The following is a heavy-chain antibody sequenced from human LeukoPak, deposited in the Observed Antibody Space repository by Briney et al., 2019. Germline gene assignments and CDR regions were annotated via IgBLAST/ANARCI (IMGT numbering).Heavy chain of an antibody. CDR1: GFTFSSYS. J-gene: IGHJ4*02. CDR2: ISSSSSYI. CDR3: ARDRRDCSSTSCRDY. D-gene: IGHD2-2*01. V-gene: IGHV3-21*01. Sequence: GGSLRLSCAASGFTFSSYSMNWVRQAPGKGLEWVSSISSSSSYIYYADSVKGRFTISRDSAKNSLYLQMNSLRAEDTAVCYCARDRRDCSSTSCRDYWGQGTLVTVSS.